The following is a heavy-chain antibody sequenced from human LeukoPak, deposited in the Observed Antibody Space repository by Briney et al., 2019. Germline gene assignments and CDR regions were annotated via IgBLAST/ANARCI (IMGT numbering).Heavy chain of an antibody. CDR2: IYYSGTT. CDR1: GDSINSGGYY. Sequence: SETLSLTCTVSGDSINSGGYYWSWIRQHPGKGLEWIGYIYYSGTTYYNPSLESRVTISVDTPENQFSLKLSSVTAADTAVYYCARSGLLYFDYWGQGTLVTVSS. J-gene: IGHJ4*02. CDR3: ARSGLLYFDY. V-gene: IGHV4-31*03.